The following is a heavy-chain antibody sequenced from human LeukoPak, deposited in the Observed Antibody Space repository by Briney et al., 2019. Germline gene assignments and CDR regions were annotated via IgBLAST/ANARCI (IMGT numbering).Heavy chain of an antibody. CDR2: IFYSGST. CDR3: ARSYGVGNWFDP. D-gene: IGHD4-17*01. CDR1: GGSISSSNW. Sequence: SETLSLTCAVSGGSISSSNWWSWVRQPPGKGLEWIGSIFYSGSTYYNPSLKSRVTISVDTSKNQFSLKLSSVTAADTAVYYCARSYGVGNWFDPWGQGTLVTVSS. J-gene: IGHJ5*02. V-gene: IGHV4-39*01.